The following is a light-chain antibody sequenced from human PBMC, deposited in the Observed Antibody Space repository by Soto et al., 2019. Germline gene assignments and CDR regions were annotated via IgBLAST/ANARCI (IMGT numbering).Light chain of an antibody. CDR1: SSDVGIYNY. J-gene: IGLJ2*01. V-gene: IGLV2-8*01. Sequence: QSALTQPPSASGSPGQSVTISCTGTSSDVGIYNYVSWYQQHPGKAPKLMIYEVSKRPSGVPDRFSGSKSGNTASLTVSGLQAADEADYYCTSYAGSNKLVFGGGTKLTVL. CDR3: TSYAGSNKLV. CDR2: EVS.